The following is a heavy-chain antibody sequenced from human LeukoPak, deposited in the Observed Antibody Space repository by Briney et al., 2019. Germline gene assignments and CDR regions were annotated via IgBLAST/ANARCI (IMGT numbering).Heavy chain of an antibody. CDR3: ARDSGYSNAYFDY. CDR1: GGTFSSYA. V-gene: IGHV1-69*04. CDR2: IIPILGIA. D-gene: IGHD5-18*01. Sequence: SVKVSCKASGGTFSSYAISWVRQAPGQGLEWMGRIIPILGIANYAQKFQGRVTITADKSTSTAYMELSSLGSEDTAVYYCARDSGYSNAYFDYWGQGTLVTVSS. J-gene: IGHJ4*02.